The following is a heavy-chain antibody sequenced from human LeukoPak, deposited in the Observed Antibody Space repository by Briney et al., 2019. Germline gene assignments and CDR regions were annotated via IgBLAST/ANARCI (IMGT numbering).Heavy chain of an antibody. D-gene: IGHD3-10*01. CDR3: ARVHGSGRHAYYFDY. CDR2: INPNSGGT. Sequence: GASVKVSCKASGYTFIGYYMHWVRQAPGQGLEWMGWINPNSGGTNYAQKFQGWVTMTRDTSISTAYMELSRLRSDDTAVYYCARVHGSGRHAYYFDYWGQGTLVTVSS. J-gene: IGHJ4*02. V-gene: IGHV1-2*04. CDR1: GYTFIGYY.